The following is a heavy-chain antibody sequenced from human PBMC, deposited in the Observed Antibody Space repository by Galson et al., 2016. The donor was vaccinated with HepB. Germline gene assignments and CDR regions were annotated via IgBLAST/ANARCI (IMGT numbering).Heavy chain of an antibody. V-gene: IGHV4-31*03. CDR3: ARIPATMTRWIDP. D-gene: IGHD2-2*01. J-gene: IGHJ5*02. CDR1: GGSISSGASY. Sequence: TLSLTCTVSGGSISSGASYWSWLRQHLGKGLEWIGYIFYSGSTFYNPSLQSRVTISLDTPKNQFSLKLNSVTAADTAVYYCARIPATMTRWIDPWGQGTLVTVSS. CDR2: IFYSGST.